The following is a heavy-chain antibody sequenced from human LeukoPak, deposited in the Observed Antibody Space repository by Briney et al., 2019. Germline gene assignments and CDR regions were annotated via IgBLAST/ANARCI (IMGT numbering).Heavy chain of an antibody. V-gene: IGHV1-18*01. CDR3: AREYSSGWADAFDI. CDR2: ISAYNGNT. CDR1: GYTFTSYG. J-gene: IGHJ3*02. D-gene: IGHD6-19*01. Sequence: ASVKVSCKASGYTFTSYGISWVRQAPGQGLEWMGWISAYNGNTNYAQKLQGTVTMTTDTSTSTAYMELRSLRSDDTAVYYCAREYSSGWADAFDIWGQGTMVTVSS.